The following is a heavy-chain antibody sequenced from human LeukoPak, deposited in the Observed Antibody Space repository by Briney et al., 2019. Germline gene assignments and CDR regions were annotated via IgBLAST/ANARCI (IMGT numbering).Heavy chain of an antibody. J-gene: IGHJ4*02. D-gene: IGHD6-19*01. V-gene: IGHV3-23*01. CDR1: GFTFSSYA. Sequence: GGSLRLSCAASGFTFSSYAMSWVRQAPGKGLEWVSAISGSGGSTYYADSVKGRFTISRDNSKNTLYLQMNSLRAEDTAVYYCAKDKYSYSSDWYPQFDYWGQGTLVTVSS. CDR3: AKDKYSYSSDWYPQFDY. CDR2: ISGSGGST.